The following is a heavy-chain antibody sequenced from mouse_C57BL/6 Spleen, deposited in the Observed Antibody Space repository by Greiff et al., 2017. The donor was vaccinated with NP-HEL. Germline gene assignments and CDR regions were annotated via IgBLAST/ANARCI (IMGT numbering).Heavy chain of an antibody. J-gene: IGHJ4*01. CDR1: GFNIKDYY. CDR2: IDPEDGDT. Sequence: VQLQQSGAELVRPGASVKLSCTASGFNIKDYYMHWVKQRPEQGLEWIGRIDPEDGDTEYAPKFQGKATMTADTSSNTAYLQLSSLTSEDAAVYYCTASGDGSGVSYAMDYWGQGTSVTVSS. V-gene: IGHV14-1*01. CDR3: TASGDGSGVSYAMDY. D-gene: IGHD3-2*02.